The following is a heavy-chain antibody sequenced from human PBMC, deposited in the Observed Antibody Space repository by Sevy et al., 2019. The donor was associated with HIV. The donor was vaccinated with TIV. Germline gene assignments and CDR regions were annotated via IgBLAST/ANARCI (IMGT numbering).Heavy chain of an antibody. CDR3: VIDAWGSLVN. CDR1: GFTFSAYW. V-gene: IGHV3-7*01. CDR2: LNQDGSEK. D-gene: IGHD7-27*01. J-gene: IGHJ3*01. Sequence: GGSLRLSCAASGFTFSAYWMAWVRQAPGKGLEWVANLNQDGSEKYPVDSVKGRFTISRDNAKNSLYLQMNSVRVEDTGIYYCVIDAWGSLVNWGRGTMVTVSS.